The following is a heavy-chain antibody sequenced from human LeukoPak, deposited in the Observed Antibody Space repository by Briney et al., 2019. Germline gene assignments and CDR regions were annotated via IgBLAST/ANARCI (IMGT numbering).Heavy chain of an antibody. CDR2: ITSGSDIL. CDR3: ARAGGWYFDY. CDR1: GFTFSSYS. V-gene: IGHV3-48*04. J-gene: IGHJ4*02. Sequence: QTGGSLRLSCAVSGFTFSSYSMNWVRQAPGKGLEWISYITSGSDILSYADSVKGRFTISRDNAKNSLYLQMNSLRVEDTAVYYCARAGGWYFDYWGQGTLVTVSS. D-gene: IGHD6-19*01.